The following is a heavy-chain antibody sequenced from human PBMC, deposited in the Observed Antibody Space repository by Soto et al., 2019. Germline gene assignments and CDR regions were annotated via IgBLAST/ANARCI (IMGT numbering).Heavy chain of an antibody. CDR2: INHSGST. J-gene: IGHJ5*02. CDR1: GDSISSSRYY. D-gene: IGHD6-19*01. Sequence: QVQLQESGPGLVKPSETLSLTCTVSGDSISSSRYYWGWIRQPPGKGLEWIGTINHSGSTSYYPSLKSPVTISVDTSKNQFSLKLTFGTAADTAGYYCGGCLYSSGWSDRWGQGTLVTVSS. V-gene: IGHV4-39*01. CDR3: GGCLYSSGWSDR.